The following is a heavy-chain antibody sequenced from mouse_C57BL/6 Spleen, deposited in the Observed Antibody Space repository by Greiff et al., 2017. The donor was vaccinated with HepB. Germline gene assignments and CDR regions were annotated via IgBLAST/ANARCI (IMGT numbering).Heavy chain of an antibody. CDR2: IYPYNGVS. V-gene: IGHV1-31*01. D-gene: IGHD1-1*01. J-gene: IGHJ2*01. CDR3: ARGAAVVGYYFDY. Sequence: EVKLMESGPELVKPGASVKISCKASGYSFTGYYMHWVKQSHGNILDWIGYIYPYNGVSSYNQKFKGKATLTVDKSSSIAYMELRSLTSEDSAVYYCARGAAVVGYYFDYWGQGTTLTVSS. CDR1: GYSFTGYY.